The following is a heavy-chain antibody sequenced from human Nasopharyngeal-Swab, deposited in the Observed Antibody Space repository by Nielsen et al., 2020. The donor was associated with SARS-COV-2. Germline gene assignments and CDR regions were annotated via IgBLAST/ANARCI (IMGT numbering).Heavy chain of an antibody. CDR2: ISAYNGNT. CDR3: AVDYGDYDSYYGMDV. CDR1: GYTFKSFA. D-gene: IGHD4-17*01. V-gene: IGHV1-18*01. Sequence: ASVKVSCKASGYTFKSFAVNWVRQAPGQGLEWMGWISAYNGNTNYAQNLQGRVTMTTDTSTSTVYMELRCLRSDDTAVYYCAVDYGDYDSYYGMDVWGQGTTVTVSS. J-gene: IGHJ6*02.